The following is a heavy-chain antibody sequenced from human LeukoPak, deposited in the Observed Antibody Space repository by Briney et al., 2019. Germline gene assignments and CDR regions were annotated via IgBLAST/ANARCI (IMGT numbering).Heavy chain of an antibody. D-gene: IGHD5-18*01. Sequence: PGGSLRLSCAASGFTFSSYAMSWVRQAPGKGLEWVSAISGSGGSTYYADSVKGRFTISRDNSKNTLYLQMNSLRAEDTAVYYCAKDPLSSYGLNWFDPWGQGTLVTVSS. J-gene: IGHJ5*02. CDR1: GFTFSSYA. CDR3: AKDPLSSYGLNWFDP. V-gene: IGHV3-23*01. CDR2: ISGSGGST.